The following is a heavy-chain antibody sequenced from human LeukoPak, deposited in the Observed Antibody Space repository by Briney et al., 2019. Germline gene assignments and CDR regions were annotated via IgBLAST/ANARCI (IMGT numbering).Heavy chain of an antibody. V-gene: IGHV1-2*02. CDR3: ARVSRFLEWYTDY. CDR1: GYTFTSYY. D-gene: IGHD3-3*01. CDR2: INPNSGGT. Sequence: ASVKVSRKASGYTFTSYYMHWVRQAPGQGLEWMGWINPNSGGTNYTQKFQGRVTMTRDTSISTAYMELSRLRSDDTAVYYCARVSRFLEWYTDYWGQGTLVTVSS. J-gene: IGHJ4*02.